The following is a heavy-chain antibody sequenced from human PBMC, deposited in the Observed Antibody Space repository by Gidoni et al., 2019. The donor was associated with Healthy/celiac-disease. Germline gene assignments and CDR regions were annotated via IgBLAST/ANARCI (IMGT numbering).Heavy chain of an antibody. Sequence: EVQLVESGGGLVQPGRSLRLSCAASGFTFDDYAMHWVRHAPGRGLEWVSGISWNSGSIGYADSVKGRFTISRDNAKNSLYLQMNSLRAEDTALYYCAKDINCISTSCPYYGMDVWGQGTTVTVSS. V-gene: IGHV3-9*01. CDR1: GFTFDDYA. J-gene: IGHJ6*02. D-gene: IGHD2-2*01. CDR3: AKDINCISTSCPYYGMDV. CDR2: ISWNSGSI.